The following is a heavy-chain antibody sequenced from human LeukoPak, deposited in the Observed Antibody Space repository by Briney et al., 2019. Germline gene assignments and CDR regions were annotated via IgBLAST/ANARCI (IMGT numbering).Heavy chain of an antibody. V-gene: IGHV3-30*01. Sequence: GRSLRLSCAASGFSFSNNPVHWVRQAPGRGLEWVAVSSSDGNNEYYADSVKGRFTISRDNSKNTLYLQMNSLRPEDTAVYYCARGSATTLYYYYYMDVWGKGTTVTVSS. CDR1: GFSFSNNP. CDR3: ARGSATTLYYYYYMDV. D-gene: IGHD1-26*01. J-gene: IGHJ6*03. CDR2: SSSDGNNE.